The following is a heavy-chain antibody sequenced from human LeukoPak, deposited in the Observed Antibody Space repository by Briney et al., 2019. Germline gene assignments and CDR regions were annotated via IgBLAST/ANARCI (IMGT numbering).Heavy chain of an antibody. CDR1: GFTFTTYA. V-gene: IGHV3-23*01. Sequence: PGGSLRLSCGASGFTFTTYAMTWVRQAPGKGLEWVSSITGSGGSTYYGDSVKGRFTISRDNSKNTLYLQMNSLRAEDTAVYYCAKSRIAANYWGQGTLVTVSS. J-gene: IGHJ4*02. CDR2: ITGSGGST. CDR3: AKSRIAANY. D-gene: IGHD6-13*01.